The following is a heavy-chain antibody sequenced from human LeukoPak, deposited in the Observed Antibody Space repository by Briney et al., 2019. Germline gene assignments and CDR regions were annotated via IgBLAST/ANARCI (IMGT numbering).Heavy chain of an antibody. J-gene: IGHJ4*02. CDR2: IYSGGRT. V-gene: IGHV3-53*01. Sequence: GGSLRLSCAASGFTVSSSYMSWVRQAPGRGLEWVSVIYSGGRTDYTDSVKGRFTISRDKSKNTLYLQMNGLRVEDTAAYYCAREPGTTLDYWGQGTLVTVSS. CDR1: GFTVSSSY. D-gene: IGHD1-14*01. CDR3: AREPGTTLDY.